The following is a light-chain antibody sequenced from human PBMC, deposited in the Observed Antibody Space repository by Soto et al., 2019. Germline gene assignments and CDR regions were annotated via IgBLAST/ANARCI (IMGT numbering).Light chain of an antibody. J-gene: IGKJ1*01. CDR2: GAS. V-gene: IGKV3-20*01. CDR1: QSVSSSY. Sequence: IVLTQSPGTRSLSPGERATLSCRASQSVSSSYLAWYQQKPGQAPRLLIYGASNRATGIPDRFSGSGSGTDSTLTISSLEPEDFAVYYCQQYGSSGTFGQGTKVDIK. CDR3: QQYGSSGT.